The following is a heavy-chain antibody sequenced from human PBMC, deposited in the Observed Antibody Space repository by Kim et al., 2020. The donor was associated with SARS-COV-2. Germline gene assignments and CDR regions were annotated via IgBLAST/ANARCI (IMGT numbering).Heavy chain of an antibody. V-gene: IGHV4-4*02. CDR2: IYHSGST. J-gene: IGHJ3*02. Sequence: SETLSLTCAVSGGSISSSNWWSWVRQPPGKGLEWIGEIYHSGSTNYNPSLKSRVTISVDKSKNQFSLKLSSVTAADTAVYYCASGGTSSWYGDAFDIWGQGTMVTVSS. CDR1: GGSISSSNW. CDR3: ASGGTSSWYGDAFDI. D-gene: IGHD6-13*01.